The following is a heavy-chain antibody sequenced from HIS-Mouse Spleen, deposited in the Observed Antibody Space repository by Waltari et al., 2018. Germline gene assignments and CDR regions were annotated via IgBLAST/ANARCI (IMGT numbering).Heavy chain of an antibody. D-gene: IGHD1-26*01. CDR2: ISYDGSNK. V-gene: IGHV3-30*18. CDR1: GFTFSSYS. Sequence: VQLVESGGGLVKPGGSLRLSCAASGFTFSSYSMNWVRQAPGKGVEWVGVISYDGSNKYYADSVKGRFTISRDNSKNTLDLQMNSLRAEDTAVYYCAKDRGSPLYFDYWGQGTLVTVSS. CDR3: AKDRGSPLYFDY. J-gene: IGHJ4*02.